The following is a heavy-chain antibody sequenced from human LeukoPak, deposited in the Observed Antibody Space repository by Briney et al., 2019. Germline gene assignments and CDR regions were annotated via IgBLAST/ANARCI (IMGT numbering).Heavy chain of an antibody. CDR2: IIPIFGTA. CDR1: GGTFSSYA. Sequence: GSSVKVSCKASGGTFSSYAISWVRQAPGQGLEWMGGIIPIFGTANYAQKFQGRVTMTRDTSTSTVYMELSSLRSEDTAVYYCARGPPYSSSSGVVENFDYWGQGTLVTVSS. CDR3: ARGPPYSSSSGVVENFDY. D-gene: IGHD6-6*01. J-gene: IGHJ4*02. V-gene: IGHV1-69*05.